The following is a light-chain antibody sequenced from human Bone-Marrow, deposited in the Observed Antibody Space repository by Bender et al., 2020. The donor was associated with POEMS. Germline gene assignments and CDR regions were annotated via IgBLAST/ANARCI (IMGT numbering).Light chain of an antibody. V-gene: IGLV2-11*01. J-gene: IGLJ2*01. CDR1: SSDVGGYNY. CDR2: DVF. CDR3: SSITGTYSVV. Sequence: QSALTQPRSVSGSPGQSVTISCTGTSSDVGGYNYVSWYQQHPGKAPKLIIYDVFKRPSGVPDRFSASKSGNTASLTIPGLQAGDEADFYCSSITGTYSVVFGGGTKLTVL.